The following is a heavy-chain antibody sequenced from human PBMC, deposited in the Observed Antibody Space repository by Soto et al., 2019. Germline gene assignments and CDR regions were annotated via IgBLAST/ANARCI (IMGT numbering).Heavy chain of an antibody. CDR3: AKLALTYYYDSSGYYYNRDAFDI. Sequence: ALRLSCAASGFTFSSYGMHWVRQAPGKGLEWVAVISYDGSNKYYADSVKGRFTISRDNSKNTLYLQMNSLRAEDTAVYYCAKLALTYYYDSSGYYYNRDAFDIWGQGTMVTVSS. D-gene: IGHD3-22*01. V-gene: IGHV3-30*18. CDR1: GFTFSSYG. CDR2: ISYDGSNK. J-gene: IGHJ3*02.